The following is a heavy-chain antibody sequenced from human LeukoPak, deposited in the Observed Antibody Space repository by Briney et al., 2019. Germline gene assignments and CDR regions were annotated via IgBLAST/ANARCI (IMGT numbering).Heavy chain of an antibody. CDR3: ASDPHTKYYYGGMDV. J-gene: IGHJ6*02. CDR1: GFTFSSYS. Sequence: PGGSLRLSCAASGFTFSSYSMNWVRQAPGKGLEWVSYISSSSSTIYYADSVKGRFTISRDNAKNSLYLHMNSLRAEDTAVYYCASDPHTKYYYGGMDVWGQGTTVTVSS. CDR2: ISSSSSTI. V-gene: IGHV3-48*01.